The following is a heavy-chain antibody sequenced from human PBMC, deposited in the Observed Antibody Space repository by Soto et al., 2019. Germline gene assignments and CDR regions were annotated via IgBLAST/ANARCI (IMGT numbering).Heavy chain of an antibody. D-gene: IGHD2-15*01. Sequence: GGSLSLSCAASGFPFDDYAMHWVRQAPGKGLEWVSGISWNSGSIGYADSVKGRFTISRDNAKNSLYLQMNSLRAEDTALYYCAKGYCSGGSCYVGGSFDIWGQGTMVTVSS. J-gene: IGHJ3*02. V-gene: IGHV3-9*01. CDR3: AKGYCSGGSCYVGGSFDI. CDR1: GFPFDDYA. CDR2: ISWNSGSI.